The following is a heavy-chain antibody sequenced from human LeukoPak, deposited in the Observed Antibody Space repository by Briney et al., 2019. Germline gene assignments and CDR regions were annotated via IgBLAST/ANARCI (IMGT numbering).Heavy chain of an antibody. CDR1: GGSISSSNYY. Sequence: PSETLSLTCTVSGGSISSSNYYWGWIRQPPGKGLEWIGSIYCSGSTYYNPSLKSRVTVSVDTSKNQSSLKLSSVTAADTAVYYCARQGGSAPFDYWGQGTLVTVSS. CDR2: IYCSGST. D-gene: IGHD1-26*01. CDR3: ARQGGSAPFDY. J-gene: IGHJ4*02. V-gene: IGHV4-39*01.